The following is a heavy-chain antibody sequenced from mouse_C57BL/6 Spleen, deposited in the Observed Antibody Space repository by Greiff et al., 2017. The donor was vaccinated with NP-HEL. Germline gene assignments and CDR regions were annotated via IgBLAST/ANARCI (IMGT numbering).Heavy chain of an antibody. CDR2: ISRGGSYT. CDR3: ARTSDGYYAMDY. J-gene: IGHJ4*01. V-gene: IGHV5-6*01. D-gene: IGHD2-3*01. Sequence: EEKVVESGGDLVKPGGSLKLSCAASGFTFSSYGMSWVRQTPDKRLEWVATISRGGSYTYYPDSVKGRFTISRDNAKNTQYLQMSSLKSEDTAMYYRARTSDGYYAMDYWGQGTSVTVSS. CDR1: GFTFSSYG.